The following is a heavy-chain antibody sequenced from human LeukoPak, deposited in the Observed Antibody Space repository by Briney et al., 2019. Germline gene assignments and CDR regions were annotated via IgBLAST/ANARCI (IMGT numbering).Heavy chain of an antibody. V-gene: IGHV3-7*04. D-gene: IGHD2-8*02. J-gene: IGHJ4*02. CDR3: ARERYCDN. Sequence: PRGSLRLSCAAYRFTFSNYLMTWVRRAPGKGMEMVANIKQDGSEKDYVDSVKGRFTISRDNAKNSLYLQMNSQRAEDTALYYCARERYCDNWGQGTLVTVSS. CDR1: RFTFSNYL. CDR2: IKQDGSEK.